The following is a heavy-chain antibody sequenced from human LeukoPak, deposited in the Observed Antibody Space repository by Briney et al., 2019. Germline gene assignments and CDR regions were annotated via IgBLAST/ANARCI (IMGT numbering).Heavy chain of an antibody. CDR3: ARVRLLLVNAFDI. CDR2: INPNSGGT. J-gene: IGHJ3*02. Sequence: ASVKVSCKASGYTFTGYYMHWVRQAPGQGLEWMGWINPNSGGTNFAQKFQGRVTMTTDTSISTAYMELSRLRSDDTAVYYCARVRLLLVNAFDIWGQGTMVTVSS. V-gene: IGHV1-2*02. CDR1: GYTFTGYY. D-gene: IGHD2-15*01.